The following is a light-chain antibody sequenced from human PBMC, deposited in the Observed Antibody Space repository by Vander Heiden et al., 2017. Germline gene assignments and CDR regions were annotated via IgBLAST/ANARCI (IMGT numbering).Light chain of an antibody. CDR2: DDS. CDR3: QVWDSSSDHYV. CDR1: NIGSKS. V-gene: IGLV3-21*03. Sequence: SYVLTQPPSVSVAPGKTARITWGGNNIGSKSVHCYQQKPGQAPVLLGYDDSDRPSGIPERFSGSNSGNTATLTISRVEAGDEADYYCQVWDSSSDHYVFGTGTKVTVL. J-gene: IGLJ1*01.